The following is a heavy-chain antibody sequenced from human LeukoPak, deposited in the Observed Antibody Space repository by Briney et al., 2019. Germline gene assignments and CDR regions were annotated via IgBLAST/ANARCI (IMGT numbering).Heavy chain of an antibody. D-gene: IGHD3-10*01. V-gene: IGHV4-39*01. CDR3: ARNKGRYGSGRGHFDT. J-gene: IGHJ5*02. CDR2: IYYSGST. Sequence: SETLSLTCTVSGGSISSGGYYWGCIRQPPGKGLEWVGSIYYSGSTHYNPSLESRVTMSVDMSKNQFSLKLSSVTAADTAVYYGARNKGRYGSGRGHFDTWGQGTLVTV. CDR1: GGSISSGGYY.